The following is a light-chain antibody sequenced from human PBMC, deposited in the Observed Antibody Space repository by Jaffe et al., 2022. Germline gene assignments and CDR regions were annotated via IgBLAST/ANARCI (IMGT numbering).Light chain of an antibody. CDR2: QNS. J-gene: IGLJ2*01. CDR1: KLGTKS. V-gene: IGLV3-1*01. CDR3: QAWDSRIVI. Sequence: SYELTQPPSVSVSPGQTATITCSGDKLGTKSICWYQQKPGQSPVLVLYQNSKRPSGIPERFSGSNSGNTATLTIRETQAMDEADFYCQAWDSRIVIFGGGTKLTVL.